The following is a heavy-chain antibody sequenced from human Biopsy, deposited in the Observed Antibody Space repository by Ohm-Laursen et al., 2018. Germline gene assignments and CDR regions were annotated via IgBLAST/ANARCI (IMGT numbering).Heavy chain of an antibody. V-gene: IGHV6-1*01. D-gene: IGHD2-21*02. Sequence: QTLSLTCAISGDSVSSNRAAWNWIRQSPSRGLEWLGRTFYRAKWYTDFAVSVKSRITLTPDPSTNQFSLQLNSVTPDDTAVYYCARSGSDSLNYYFDFWGQGTLVTVFS. CDR2: TFYRAKWYT. J-gene: IGHJ4*02. CDR3: ARSGSDSLNYYFDF. CDR1: GDSVSSNRAA.